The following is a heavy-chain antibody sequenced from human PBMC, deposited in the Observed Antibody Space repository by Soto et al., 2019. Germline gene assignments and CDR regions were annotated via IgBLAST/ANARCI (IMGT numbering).Heavy chain of an antibody. CDR3: AKNWDTTSSSSSH. Sequence: EVQLLESGGGLVQPGGSLRLSCAVSGFTFSTYAMSWVRQAPGKGLEWVSAISGTGGSTYYADSVKGRFTISRDNSKNTLYLKMNSLRAEDTAVYYCAKNWDTTSSSSSHWGQGTLVTVSS. D-gene: IGHD6-6*01. V-gene: IGHV3-23*01. J-gene: IGHJ4*02. CDR2: ISGTGGST. CDR1: GFTFSTYA.